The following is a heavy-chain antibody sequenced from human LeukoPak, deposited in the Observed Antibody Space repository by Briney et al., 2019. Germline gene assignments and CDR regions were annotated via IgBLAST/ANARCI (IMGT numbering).Heavy chain of an antibody. Sequence: GGSLRLSCAASGFTFSNYVMSWVRQAPGKGLEWVSGISNSGAGTYYVDSVKGRFTISRDNSNNTLYLQMNSLRAEDTAVYFCARDHWNYHAFDYWGQGTLVTVSS. CDR2: ISNSGAGT. D-gene: IGHD1-7*01. CDR1: GFTFSNYV. CDR3: ARDHWNYHAFDY. V-gene: IGHV3-23*01. J-gene: IGHJ4*02.